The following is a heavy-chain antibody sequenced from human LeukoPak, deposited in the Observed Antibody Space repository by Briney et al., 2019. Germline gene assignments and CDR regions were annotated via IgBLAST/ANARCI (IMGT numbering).Heavy chain of an antibody. CDR3: ARGDYYDSSGYSFDY. V-gene: IGHV4-59*08. CDR2: IYYSGST. D-gene: IGHD3-22*01. Sequence: SETLSLTCTVTGGSISSYYWSWIRQPPGKGLQWIGYIYYSGSTNYNPSLKSRVTISVDTSKNQFSLKLSSVTAADTAVYYCARGDYYDSSGYSFDYWGQGTLVTVSS. CDR1: GGSISSYY. J-gene: IGHJ4*02.